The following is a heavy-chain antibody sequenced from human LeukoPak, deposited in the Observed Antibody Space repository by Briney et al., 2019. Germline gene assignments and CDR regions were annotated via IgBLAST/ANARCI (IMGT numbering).Heavy chain of an antibody. CDR1: GFTFSNAW. D-gene: IGHD3-22*01. CDR3: ATGNRYYDSSGYYPYYYDY. J-gene: IGHJ4*02. Sequence: PGGSLRLSCVASGFTFSNAWMTWVRQAPGKGPEWVGRIKSKTDDGAIDYAAPVKGRFTISRDDSKNTLYLNTNSPKTEDTAVYYCATGNRYYDSSGYYPYYYDYWGQGTLVTVSS. CDR2: IKSKTDDGAI. V-gene: IGHV3-15*01.